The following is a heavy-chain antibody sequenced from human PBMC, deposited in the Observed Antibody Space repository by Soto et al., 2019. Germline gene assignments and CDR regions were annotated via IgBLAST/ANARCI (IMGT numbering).Heavy chain of an antibody. CDR3: ARTSYDRSGTAADP. J-gene: IGHJ5*02. D-gene: IGHD3-22*01. V-gene: IGHV4-31*03. Sequence: SETLSLPCTVSGGSISSGANYWSWLRQHPGKGLEWIGYIYYSGSPYYNPSLKSRVTISVDTSKNQFSLKLSSVTAADTAVYYCARTSYDRSGTAADPWGQGTLVSVS. CDR1: GGSISSGANY. CDR2: IYYSGSP.